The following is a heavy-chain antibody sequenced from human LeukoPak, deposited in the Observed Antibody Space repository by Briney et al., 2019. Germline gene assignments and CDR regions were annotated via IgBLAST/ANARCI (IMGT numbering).Heavy chain of an antibody. CDR2: ISYDGGNQ. CDR1: GFTFSNYG. V-gene: IGHV3-30*18. Sequence: GGSLRLSCAASGFTFSNYGMHWVRQAPGKGLEWVAIISYDGGNQYYTDSVKGRFTISRDNSKNTLYLQINSLRAEDTAVYFCAKDRSGLNWYFDLWGRGTLVTVSS. D-gene: IGHD6-19*01. CDR3: AKDRSGLNWYFDL. J-gene: IGHJ2*01.